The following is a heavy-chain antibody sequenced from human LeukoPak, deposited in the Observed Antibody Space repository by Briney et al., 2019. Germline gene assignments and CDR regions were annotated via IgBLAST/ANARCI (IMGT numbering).Heavy chain of an antibody. J-gene: IGHJ4*02. Sequence: GESLKISCAASGFTFSSYSMNWVRQAPGKGLEWVSSISSSSSYIYYADSVKGRFTISRDNAKNSLYLQMNSLRAEDTAVYYCARDRYDFWSGYYVYWGQGTLVTVSS. V-gene: IGHV3-21*01. CDR1: GFTFSSYS. D-gene: IGHD3-3*01. CDR2: ISSSSSYI. CDR3: ARDRYDFWSGYYVY.